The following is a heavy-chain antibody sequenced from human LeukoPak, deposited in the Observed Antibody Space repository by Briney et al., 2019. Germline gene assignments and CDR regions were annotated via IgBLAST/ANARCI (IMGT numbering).Heavy chain of an antibody. V-gene: IGHV4-39*07. J-gene: IGHJ4*02. CDR3: ARVTGGSGSYYSPLHYYFDY. Sequence: SETLSLTCAVSGGSTSSGSYFWAWIRQPPGKGLEGIGSISYSGNTYYNPSLKSRVTISVDTSKNQFSLKLSSVTAADTAVYYCARVTGGSGSYYSPLHYYFDYWGQGTLVTVSS. D-gene: IGHD3-10*01. CDR1: GGSTSSGSYF. CDR2: ISYSGNT.